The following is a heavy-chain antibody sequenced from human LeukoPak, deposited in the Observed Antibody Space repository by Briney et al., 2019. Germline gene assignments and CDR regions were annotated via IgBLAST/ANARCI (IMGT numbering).Heavy chain of an antibody. J-gene: IGHJ4*02. Sequence: GGSLRLSCAASGFTFSSYSMNWVRQAPGKGLEWVSSISSSSSYIYYADSVKGRFTISRDNAKNSLYLQMNSLRAEDTAVYYCARIPTVTFFDYWGQGTLVTVSS. CDR2: ISSSSSYI. D-gene: IGHD4-17*01. CDR1: GFTFSSYS. V-gene: IGHV3-21*04. CDR3: ARIPTVTFFDY.